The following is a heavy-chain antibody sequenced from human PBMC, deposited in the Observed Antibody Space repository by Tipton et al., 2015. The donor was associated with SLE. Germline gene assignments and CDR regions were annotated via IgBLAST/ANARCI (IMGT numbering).Heavy chain of an antibody. CDR3: ARDLNYDFWSGLDAFDI. Sequence: TLSLTCTVSGGSISSGYYWGWIRQPPGKGLEWIGSIYHSGSTYYNPSLKSRVTISVDTSKNQFSLKLSSVTAADTAVYYCARDLNYDFWSGLDAFDIWGQGTMVTVSS. J-gene: IGHJ3*02. D-gene: IGHD3-3*01. V-gene: IGHV4-38-2*02. CDR2: IYHSGST. CDR1: GGSISSGYY.